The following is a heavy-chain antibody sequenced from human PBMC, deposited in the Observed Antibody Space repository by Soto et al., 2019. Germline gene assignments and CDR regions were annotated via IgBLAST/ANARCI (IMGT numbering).Heavy chain of an antibody. J-gene: IGHJ4*02. D-gene: IGHD3-10*01. Sequence: ASVKVSCKASGYGFMIYGSNCVLDTPGQGLEWMGWIRPYNGDTKYAQNLQGRVTMTTDTSTSTAYMEMRSLRSDDTAVYYCVRDLDGSGSYYTDYWGPGTLVTVSS. CDR3: VRDLDGSGSYYTDY. V-gene: IGHV1-18*01. CDR2: IRPYNGDT. CDR1: GYGFMIYG.